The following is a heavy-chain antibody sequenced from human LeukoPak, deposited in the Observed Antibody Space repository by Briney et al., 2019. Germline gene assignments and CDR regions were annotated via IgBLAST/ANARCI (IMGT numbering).Heavy chain of an antibody. CDR1: GFPFSNYA. J-gene: IGHJ4*02. D-gene: IGHD3-10*01. V-gene: IGHV3-23*01. Sequence: GGSLRLSCTVSGFPFSNYAMSWVRQAPGKGLEWVSGISGSAGYTYYADSVKGRFTISRDNSKNTLYLQMNSLRAEDTAMYYCAKDRSVSGSGSYNFDSWGQGTLVTVSS. CDR3: AKDRSVSGSGSYNFDS. CDR2: ISGSAGYT.